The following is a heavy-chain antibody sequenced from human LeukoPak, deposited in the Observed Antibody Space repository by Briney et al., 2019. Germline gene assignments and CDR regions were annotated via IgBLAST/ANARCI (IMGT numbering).Heavy chain of an antibody. CDR3: ARGDIMTGSFFDY. D-gene: IGHD3-9*01. V-gene: IGHV1-18*01. CDR2: IGTYNGSA. CDR1: GYLFNTYG. J-gene: IGHJ4*02. Sequence: ASVKVSCKASGYLFNTYGMNWVRQAPGQGLEWMGWIGTYNGSANYAQKFQGRVTITTDTSTSTAYMQLRSLRSDDTAVYFCARGDIMTGSFFDYWGQGTLVTVSS.